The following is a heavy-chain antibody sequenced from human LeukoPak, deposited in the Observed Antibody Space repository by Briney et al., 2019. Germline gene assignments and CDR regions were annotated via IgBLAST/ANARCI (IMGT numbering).Heavy chain of an antibody. Sequence: PGGSLRLSCAASGFTFSSYGMHWVRQAPGKGLEWVAVIWYDGSNKYYADSMKGRFTISRDNSKNTLYLQMNSLRAEDTAVYYCARGLVGATHWGQGTLVTVSS. CDR2: IWYDGSNK. J-gene: IGHJ4*02. V-gene: IGHV3-33*01. D-gene: IGHD1-26*01. CDR3: ARGLVGATH. CDR1: GFTFSSYG.